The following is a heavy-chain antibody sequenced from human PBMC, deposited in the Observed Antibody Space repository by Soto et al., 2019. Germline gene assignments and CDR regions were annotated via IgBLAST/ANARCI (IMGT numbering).Heavy chain of an antibody. Sequence: PSETLSLTCAVSGGSISSGGYSWSWIRQPPGKGLEWIGYIYHSGSTYYNPSLKSRVTISVDRSKNQFSLKLSSVTAADTAVYYCAREDRGYCSGGSCYSNGMDVWGQGTTVTVSS. CDR1: GGSISSGGYS. CDR2: IYHSGST. V-gene: IGHV4-30-2*01. D-gene: IGHD2-15*01. CDR3: AREDRGYCSGGSCYSNGMDV. J-gene: IGHJ6*02.